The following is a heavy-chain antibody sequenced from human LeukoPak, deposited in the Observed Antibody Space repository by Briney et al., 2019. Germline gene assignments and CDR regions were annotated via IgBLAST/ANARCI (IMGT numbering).Heavy chain of an antibody. CDR3: ARVKGSGYYYGY. D-gene: IGHD3-22*01. Sequence: GGSLRLSCAASGFTVSSNYMSWVRQAPGKGLEWVSVIYSGGSTYYADSVKGRFTISRDNSKNTLYLQMNSLRAEDTAVYYCARVKGSGYYYGYWDQGTLVTVSS. V-gene: IGHV3-53*01. CDR1: GFTVSSNY. J-gene: IGHJ4*02. CDR2: IYSGGST.